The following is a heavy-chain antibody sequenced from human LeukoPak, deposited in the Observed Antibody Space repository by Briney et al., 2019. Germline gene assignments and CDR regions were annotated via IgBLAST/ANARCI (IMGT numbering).Heavy chain of an antibody. Sequence: GGSLRLSCAASGFTFSTYAMSWVRQAPGKGLEWVSGISGSGGTTYYADSVKGRFTISRDNSKNTLYLQMNSLRAEDTAVYYCARYGSIVAAGTFDYWGRGTLVTVSS. CDR1: GFTFSTYA. CDR2: ISGSGGTT. CDR3: ARYGSIVAAGTFDY. D-gene: IGHD6-13*01. J-gene: IGHJ4*02. V-gene: IGHV3-23*01.